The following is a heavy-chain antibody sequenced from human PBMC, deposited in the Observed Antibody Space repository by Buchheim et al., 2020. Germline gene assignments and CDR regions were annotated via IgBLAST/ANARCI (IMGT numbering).Heavy chain of an antibody. Sequence: QVQLVQSGAEVKKPGASVKVSCKASEYTFIDYYIHWVRQAPGQGLEWMGRINPISGVTNYAQNFQGRVTMTRATSTSTVYMELSSLRSEDTAVYYCAILSGDYVDYWGQGTL. D-gene: IGHD1-26*01. V-gene: IGHV1-2*06. CDR2: INPISGVT. CDR1: EYTFIDYY. J-gene: IGHJ4*02. CDR3: AILSGDYVDY.